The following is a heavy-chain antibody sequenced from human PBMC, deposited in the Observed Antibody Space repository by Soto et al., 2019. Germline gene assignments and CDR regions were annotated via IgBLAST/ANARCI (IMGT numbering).Heavy chain of an antibody. CDR3: ARLPIVVVPAASYYYYGMDV. D-gene: IGHD2-2*01. J-gene: IGHJ6*02. V-gene: IGHV4-39*01. CDR1: GGSISSSSYY. Sequence: LSLTCTVSGGSISSSSYYWGWIRQPPGKGLEWIGSIYYSGSTYYNPSLKSRVTISVDTSKNQFSLKLSSVTAADTAVYYCARLPIVVVPAASYYYYGMDVWGQGTTVTVSS. CDR2: IYYSGST.